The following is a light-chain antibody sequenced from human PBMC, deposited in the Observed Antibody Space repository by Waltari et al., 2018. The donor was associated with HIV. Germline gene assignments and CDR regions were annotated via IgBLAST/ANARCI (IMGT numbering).Light chain of an antibody. CDR3: QSYDSSNVV. V-gene: IGLV6-57*03. Sequence: NFMLTQPHSVSESPGKTVTISCTRSSGSIASNYVQWYQQRPGSAPTTVISEDNQRPSGVPARFSGSIDTSSNSASLSISGLKTEDEADYYCQSYDSSNVVFGGGTKLTVL. CDR2: EDN. CDR1: SGSIASNY. J-gene: IGLJ2*01.